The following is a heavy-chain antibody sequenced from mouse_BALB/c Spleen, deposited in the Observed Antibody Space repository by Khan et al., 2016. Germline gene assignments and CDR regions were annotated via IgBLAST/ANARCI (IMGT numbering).Heavy chain of an antibody. Sequence: QVQLKESGAELARPGASVKLSCKASGYTFTSYWMQWVKQRPGQGLEWIGAIYPGDGDTRYTQQFKGKATLTADKSSSTAYMQRSSLASEDSAVYYCAKGNSYYDYDYWGQGSTLTVSS. J-gene: IGHJ2*01. CDR1: GYTFTSYW. V-gene: IGHV1-87*01. CDR2: IYPGDGDT. CDR3: AKGNSYYDYDY. D-gene: IGHD2-4*01.